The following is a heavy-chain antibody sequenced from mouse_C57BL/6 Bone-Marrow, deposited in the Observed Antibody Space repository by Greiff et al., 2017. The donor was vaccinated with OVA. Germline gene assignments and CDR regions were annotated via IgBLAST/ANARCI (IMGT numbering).Heavy chain of an antibody. D-gene: IGHD6-1*01. J-gene: IGHJ4*01. CDR1: GFTFSSYA. CDR2: ISSGGDYI. Sequence: EVNVVESGEGLVKPGGSLKLSCAASGFTFSSYAMSWVRQTPEKRLEWVAYISSGGDYIYYADTVKGRFTISRDNARNTLYLQMSSLKSEDTAMYYCTRDSAPYAMDYWGQGTSVTVSS. V-gene: IGHV5-9-1*02. CDR3: TRDSAPYAMDY.